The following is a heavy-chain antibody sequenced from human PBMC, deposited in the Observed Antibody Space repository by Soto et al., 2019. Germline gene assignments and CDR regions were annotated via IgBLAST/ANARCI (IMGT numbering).Heavy chain of an antibody. D-gene: IGHD2-2*01. CDR2: IGESGTPT. Sequence: PGGSLRLSCAASGFTFSSYAMKWVRLAPGKGLEWVSLIGESGTPTYYADSVKGRFTISRDNSGNTLFLEMYSLRAEDTAVYYCARYIPGVRYYGMDVWGQGTTVTGSS. V-gene: IGHV3-23*01. J-gene: IGHJ6*02. CDR3: ARYIPGVRYYGMDV. CDR1: GFTFSSYA.